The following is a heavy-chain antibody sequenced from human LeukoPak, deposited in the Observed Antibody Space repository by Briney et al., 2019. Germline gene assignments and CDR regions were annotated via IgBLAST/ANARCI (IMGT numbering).Heavy chain of an antibody. J-gene: IGHJ6*03. D-gene: IGHD6-6*01. CDR1: GGSFSGYY. V-gene: IGHV4-34*01. Sequence: SETLSLTCTVSGGSFSGYYWSWIRQPPGKGLEWIGEINHSGSTNYNPSLKSRVTISVDTSKNQFSLKLSSVTAADTAVYYCARGGSIAARPLSSRYYYYYYMDVWGKGTTVTVSS. CDR3: ARGGSIAARPLSSRYYYYYYMDV. CDR2: INHSGST.